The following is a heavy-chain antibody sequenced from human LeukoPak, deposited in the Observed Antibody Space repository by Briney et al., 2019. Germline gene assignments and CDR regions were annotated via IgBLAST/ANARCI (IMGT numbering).Heavy chain of an antibody. CDR1: GFTFSSYA. CDR3: ARDRGYSYGPFDY. Sequence: PGGSLRLSCAASGFTFSSYAMHWVRQAPGKGLEWVAVISYDGSNKYYADSVKGRFTISRDNSKNTLYLQMNSLRAEDTAVYYCARDRGYSYGPFDYWGQGTLVTVSS. D-gene: IGHD5-18*01. CDR2: ISYDGSNK. J-gene: IGHJ4*02. V-gene: IGHV3-30*04.